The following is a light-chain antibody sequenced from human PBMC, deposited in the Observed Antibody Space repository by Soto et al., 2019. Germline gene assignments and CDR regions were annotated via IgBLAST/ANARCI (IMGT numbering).Light chain of an antibody. V-gene: IGLV2-14*01. J-gene: IGLJ1*01. CDR3: SSYTSSSTLV. CDR2: EVS. CDR1: SSDVGGYNY. Sequence: QSALTQPASVSGSPGQSITISCTGTSSDVGGYNYVSWYQQHPGKAPKHMIYEVSNRPSGVSNRISSSKSGNTASLTISGLQAGDEADYYCSSYTSSSTLVFGTGTKLTVL.